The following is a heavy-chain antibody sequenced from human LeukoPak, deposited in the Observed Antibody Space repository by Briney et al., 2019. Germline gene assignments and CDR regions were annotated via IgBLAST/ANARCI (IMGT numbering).Heavy chain of an antibody. CDR2: IGAAGAHT. Sequence: GSLRLSCAASGFRFSYHDMHWVRQAPGKGLEFVSSIGAAGAHTFYADPVKGRFTISRDNFQSTMYLQMDGLRPEDSAVYYCARELGGTKTGGFDIWGQGTVVTVSS. V-gene: IGHV3-64*02. J-gene: IGHJ3*02. CDR3: ARELGGTKTGGFDI. CDR1: GFRFSYHD. D-gene: IGHD1-14*01.